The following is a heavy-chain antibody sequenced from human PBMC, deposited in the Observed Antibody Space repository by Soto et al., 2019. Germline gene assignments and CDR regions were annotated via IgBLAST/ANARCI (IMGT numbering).Heavy chain of an antibody. Sequence: GGSLRLSCAASGFTFSSYAMSWVRQAPGKGLEWVSAISGSGGSTYYADSVKGRFTISRDNSKNTLYLQMNSLRAEDTAVCYCAKVGKTEGYXSGGSCYGWNYYYGMDVWGQGTTVTVSS. CDR3: AKVGKTEGYXSGGSCYGWNYYYGMDV. D-gene: IGHD2-15*01. CDR2: ISGSGGST. J-gene: IGHJ6*02. V-gene: IGHV3-23*01. CDR1: GFTFSSYA.